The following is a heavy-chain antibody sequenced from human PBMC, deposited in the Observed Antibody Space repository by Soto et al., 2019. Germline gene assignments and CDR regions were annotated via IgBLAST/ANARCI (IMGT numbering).Heavy chain of an antibody. CDR1: GASISGFY. J-gene: IGHJ5*02. Sequence: SETLSLTCTVSGASISGFYWSWIRKSAGKGLEWIGRIYATGTTDYNPSLKSRVMMSVDTSKKQFSLKLRSVTAADTAVYYCVRDGTKTLRDWFDPWG. CDR2: IYATGTT. D-gene: IGHD1-1*01. CDR3: VRDGTKTLRDWFDP. V-gene: IGHV4-4*07.